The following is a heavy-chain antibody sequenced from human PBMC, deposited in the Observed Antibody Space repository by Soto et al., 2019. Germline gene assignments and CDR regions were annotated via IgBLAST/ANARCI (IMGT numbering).Heavy chain of an antibody. J-gene: IGHJ5*01. Sequence: GASVKVSCKASGYTSADFGISGVRQAPGQGLEWMGWVSGNNGASNPAPKVQGRITMTLDTSTGVSYMALRSLGSDDTAIYYCVRDQKYFRVNGNWFDSWGQGTLVTVSS. D-gene: IGHD2-2*01. CDR2: VSGNNGAS. CDR3: VRDQKYFRVNGNWFDS. V-gene: IGHV1-18*04. CDR1: GYTSADFG.